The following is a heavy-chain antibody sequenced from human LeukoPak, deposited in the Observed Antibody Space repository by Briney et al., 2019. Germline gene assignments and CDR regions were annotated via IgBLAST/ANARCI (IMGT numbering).Heavy chain of an antibody. D-gene: IGHD1-26*01. CDR3: AKDLGPYFDY. CDR2: ISYDGSNK. J-gene: IGHJ4*02. V-gene: IGHV3-30*18. Sequence: GGSLRLSCAPSLFTFSSYGGHTVPQAPGRGLEWVAVISYDGSNKYYADSVKGRFTISRDNSKNTLSLHMNGLRAEDTAVYYCAKDLGPYFDYWGQGTLVTVSS. CDR1: LFTFSSYG.